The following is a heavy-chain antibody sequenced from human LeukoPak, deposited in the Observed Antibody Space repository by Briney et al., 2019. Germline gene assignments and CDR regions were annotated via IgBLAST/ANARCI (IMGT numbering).Heavy chain of an antibody. CDR3: ARDRLGIQLWFSTPSSTDY. CDR2: ISAYNGNT. CDR1: GYTFTSYG. V-gene: IGHV1-18*01. D-gene: IGHD5-18*01. Sequence: ASVKVSCKASGYTFTSYGISWVRQAPGQGLEWIGWISAYNGNTNYAQKLQGRVTMTTDTSTSTAYMELRSLRSDDTAVYYCARDRLGIQLWFSTPSSTDYWGQGTLVTVSS. J-gene: IGHJ4*02.